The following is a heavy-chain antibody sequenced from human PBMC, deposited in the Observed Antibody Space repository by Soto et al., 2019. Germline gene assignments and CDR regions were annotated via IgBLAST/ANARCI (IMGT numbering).Heavy chain of an antibody. D-gene: IGHD3-22*01. Sequence: ASVKVSCKASGYTFTIYGISWVRQAPGQGLEWMGWLSAYNGNTNYAQKLQGRVTMTTDTSTSTAYMELRSLRSDDTAVYYCARSTYYYESSGYYYPYWGQGTLVTVSS. CDR2: LSAYNGNT. V-gene: IGHV1-18*01. CDR3: ARSTYYYESSGYYYPY. J-gene: IGHJ4*02. CDR1: GYTFTIYG.